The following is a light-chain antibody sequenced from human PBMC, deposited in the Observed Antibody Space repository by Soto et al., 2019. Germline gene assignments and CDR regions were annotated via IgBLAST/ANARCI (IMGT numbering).Light chain of an antibody. J-gene: IGLJ1*01. CDR1: NSNLGAGYD. Sequence: QSVLTQPPSVSGAPGQRVTISCTGNNSNLGAGYDVHWYQHHPGKAPRLIIYEVVQRPSGVPDRFSGSKSGNTASLTVSGLQAADEADYFCKSYAGSNTDVFGSGTKLTVL. V-gene: IGLV1-40*01. CDR3: KSYAGSNTDV. CDR2: EVV.